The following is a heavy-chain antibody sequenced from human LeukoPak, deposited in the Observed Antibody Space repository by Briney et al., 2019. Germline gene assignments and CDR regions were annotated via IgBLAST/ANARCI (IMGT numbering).Heavy chain of an antibody. J-gene: IGHJ6*03. CDR3: ARAPGNDYYPYYYMDV. D-gene: IGHD4/OR15-4a*01. CDR2: IYTSGST. CDR1: GGSISSGSYY. V-gene: IGHV4-61*02. Sequence: SQTLSLTCTVSGGSISSGSYYRSWIRQPAGKGLEWIGRIYTSGSTNYNPSLKSRVTISVDTSKNQYSLKVNSVTAADTAVYYCARAPGNDYYPYYYMDVWGKGTTVTVSS.